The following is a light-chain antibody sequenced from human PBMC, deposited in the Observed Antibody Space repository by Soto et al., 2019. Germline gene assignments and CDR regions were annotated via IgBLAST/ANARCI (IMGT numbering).Light chain of an antibody. CDR2: KVS. J-gene: IGKJ2*01. Sequence: DVVMTQTPLSSPVTLGQPASISCRSSQSLVHSDGNTYLNWLHQRPGQPPRLLSYKVSNRFSGVPDRFSGSGAGTDFTLHISRVEAEDVLIYYCMHATQYQPYTFGQGTKLEIK. CDR3: MHATQYQPYT. CDR1: QSLVHSDGNTY. V-gene: IGKV2-24*01.